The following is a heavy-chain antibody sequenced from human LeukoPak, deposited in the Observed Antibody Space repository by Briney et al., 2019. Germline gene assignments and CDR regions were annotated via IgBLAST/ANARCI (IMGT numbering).Heavy chain of an antibody. J-gene: IGHJ4*02. CDR1: GGTFISYA. V-gene: IGHV1-69*05. D-gene: IGHD5-24*01. CDR3: ARLDRDGYSDGY. Sequence: SVKVSCKASGGTFISYAISWVRQAPGQGLEWMGRIIPIFGTANYAQKFQGRVTITTDESTSIAYMELSSLRSEDTAVYYCARLDRDGYSDGYWGQGTLVTVSS. CDR2: IIPIFGTA.